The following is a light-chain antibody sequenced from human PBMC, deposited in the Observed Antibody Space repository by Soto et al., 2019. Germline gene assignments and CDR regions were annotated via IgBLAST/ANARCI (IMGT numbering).Light chain of an antibody. Sequence: QSALTQPXSVSGSPGQSVTISCTGTSSDVGSYNRVSWYQQPPGTAPKLMIYEVSNRPSGVPDRFSGSKSGXXAXXTISGXXXEDXADYXXSSYTSSSTLVFGGG. V-gene: IGLV2-18*02. CDR3: SSYTSSSTLV. CDR1: SSDVGSYNR. J-gene: IGLJ2*01. CDR2: EVS.